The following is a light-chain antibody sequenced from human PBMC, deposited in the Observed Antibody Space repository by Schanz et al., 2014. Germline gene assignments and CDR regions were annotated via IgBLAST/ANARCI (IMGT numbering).Light chain of an antibody. CDR1: QSVSSSY. V-gene: IGKV3D-7*01. J-gene: IGKJ3*01. CDR2: AAS. CDR3: QQDNTFPFT. Sequence: PGERVTLSCRASQSVSSSYLTWYQQQPGQPPRLLLFAASTRATGIPDRFSGSGSGTDFTLAISSLEPEDFATYFCQQDNTFPFTFGPGTKVDIK.